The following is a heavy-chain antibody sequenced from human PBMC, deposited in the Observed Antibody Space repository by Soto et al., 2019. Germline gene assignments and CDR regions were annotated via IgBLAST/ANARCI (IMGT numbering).Heavy chain of an antibody. J-gene: IGHJ5*02. D-gene: IGHD6-19*01. CDR2: INPSGGST. CDR3: ARDYSSGWYSEGPNLFDP. Sequence: ASVKVSCKASGYTFTSYYMHWVRQAPGQGLEWMGIINPSGGSTSYAQKFQGRVTMTRDTSTSTVYMELSSLRSEDTAVYYCARDYSSGWYSEGPNLFDPCGQGTLVRVSS. CDR1: GYTFTSYY. V-gene: IGHV1-46*01.